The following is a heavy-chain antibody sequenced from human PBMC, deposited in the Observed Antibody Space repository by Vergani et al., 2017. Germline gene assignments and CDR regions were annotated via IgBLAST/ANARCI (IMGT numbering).Heavy chain of an antibody. J-gene: IGHJ4*02. CDR2: IKHSGST. V-gene: IGHV4-34*01. CDR1: GGSFSGYY. CDR3: ARGRIAAKYDSSGYYYEGNYFDY. D-gene: IGHD3-22*01. Sequence: QVQLQQWGAGLLKPSETLSLTCAVYGGSFSGYYWSWFRQPPGKGLEWFGEIKHSGSTNYNPSLKSRVTISVDTSKNQFSLKLSSVTAADTAVYYCARGRIAAKYDSSGYYYEGNYFDYWGQGTLVTVSS.